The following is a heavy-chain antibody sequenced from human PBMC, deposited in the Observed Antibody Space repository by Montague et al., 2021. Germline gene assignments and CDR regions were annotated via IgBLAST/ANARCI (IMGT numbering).Heavy chain of an antibody. CDR2: IYYRGNT. CDR1: GGAIERRY. Sequence: SETLSLTCTVSGGAIERRYWSWIRQPPGKGLEWIGYIYYRGNTNYNPSLQNRVTISVDTSKNQFSLKLSSLTAADTAVYYCARDLHGGYGKSFDPWGQGTLVTVSS. CDR3: ARDLHGGYGKSFDP. J-gene: IGHJ5*02. D-gene: IGHD1-26*01. V-gene: IGHV4-59*11.